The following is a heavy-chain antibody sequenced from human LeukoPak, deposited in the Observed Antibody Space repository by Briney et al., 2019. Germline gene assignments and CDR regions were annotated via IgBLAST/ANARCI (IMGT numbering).Heavy chain of an antibody. CDR3: ARDRGGGSGYDY. V-gene: IGHV3-74*01. J-gene: IGHJ4*02. D-gene: IGHD2-15*01. Sequence: GGSLRLSCAASGFPFSNYWMHWVRQAPGKGLVWVSRINSDGSNTVYADSVKGRFTISRDNAKNTLYLQINSLGAEDSAVYYCARDRGGGSGYDYWGQGTLVTVSS. CDR2: INSDGSNT. CDR1: GFPFSNYW.